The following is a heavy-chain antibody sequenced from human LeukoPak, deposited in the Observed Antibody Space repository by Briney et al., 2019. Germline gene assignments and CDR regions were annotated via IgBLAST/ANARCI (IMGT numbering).Heavy chain of an antibody. Sequence: PGGSLRLSCAASGFTFSSYSMNWVRQAPGKELEWVSSVSSSSSYIYYADSVKGRFTISRDNAKNSLYLQMNSLRAEDTAVYYCARDRATVTTNPRGVEDYWGQGTLVTVSS. CDR2: VSSSSSYI. CDR1: GFTFSSYS. D-gene: IGHD4-17*01. CDR3: ARDRATVTTNPRGVEDY. J-gene: IGHJ4*02. V-gene: IGHV3-21*01.